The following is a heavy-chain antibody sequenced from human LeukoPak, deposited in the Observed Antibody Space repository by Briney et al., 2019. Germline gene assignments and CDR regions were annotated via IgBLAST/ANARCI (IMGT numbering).Heavy chain of an antibody. J-gene: IGHJ5*02. Sequence: ASVKVSCKASGYTFTGYYMHWVRQAPGQGLEWMGWINPNSGGTNYAQKFQGRVTMTRDTSSSTAYMELSRLRSDDTAVYYCARARCSGGSCYPNWFDPWGQGTLVTVSS. CDR1: GYTFTGYY. V-gene: IGHV1-2*02. CDR3: ARARCSGGSCYPNWFDP. D-gene: IGHD2-15*01. CDR2: INPNSGGT.